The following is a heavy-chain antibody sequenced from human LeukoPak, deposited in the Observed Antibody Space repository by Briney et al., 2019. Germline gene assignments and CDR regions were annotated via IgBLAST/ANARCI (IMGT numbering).Heavy chain of an antibody. CDR1: GFTFISYT. CDR3: AKDRGRYSYGSVDY. V-gene: IGHV3-21*01. CDR2: ISSSSSYI. Sequence: GGSLRLSCAASGFTFISYTMNWVRQAPGKGLEWVSSISSSSSYIYYGDSVKGRFTISRDNAKNSLYLQMNSLRAEDTAVYYCAKDRGRYSYGSVDYWGQGTLVTVSS. D-gene: IGHD5-12*01. J-gene: IGHJ4*02.